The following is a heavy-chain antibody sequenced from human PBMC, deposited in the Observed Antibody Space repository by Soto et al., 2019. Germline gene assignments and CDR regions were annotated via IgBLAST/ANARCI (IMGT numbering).Heavy chain of an antibody. Sequence: EVQLVESGGGLVQPGGSLRLSCAASGFTFSSYWMSWVRQAPGKGLEWVANIKQDGSEKYYVDSVKGRFTISRDNAKNSLYLQMNSLRAEDTAVYYCARDLRLLLWFGEAESYYGMDVWGQGTTFTVSS. CDR1: GFTFSSYW. J-gene: IGHJ6*02. CDR2: IKQDGSEK. D-gene: IGHD3-10*01. CDR3: ARDLRLLLWFGEAESYYGMDV. V-gene: IGHV3-7*03.